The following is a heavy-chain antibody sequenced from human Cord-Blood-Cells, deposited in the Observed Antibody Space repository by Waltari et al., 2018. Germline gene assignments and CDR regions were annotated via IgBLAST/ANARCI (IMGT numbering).Heavy chain of an antibody. CDR1: GFTFSSYA. V-gene: IGHV3-66*01. CDR3: ARWSRELLPYGMDV. D-gene: IGHD3-10*01. CDR2: IYSGGST. J-gene: IGHJ6*02. Sequence: VQLVESGGGVVQPGRSLRLSCAASGFTFSSYAMHWVRQAPGKGLEWVSVIYSGGSTYYADSVKGRFTISRDNSKNTLYLQMNSLRAEDTAVYYCARWSRELLPYGMDVWGQGTTVTVSS.